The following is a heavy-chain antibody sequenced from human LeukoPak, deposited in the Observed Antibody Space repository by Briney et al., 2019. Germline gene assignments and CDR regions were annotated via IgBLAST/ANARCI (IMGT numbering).Heavy chain of an antibody. CDR2: INLDGSEQ. Sequence: PGGSLRLSCEASGFTFSSYWMSWVRQAPGKRLEWVANINLDGSEQYYVDSVKGRFTISRDNAKNSLYLQMNSLRAEDTAVYFCARDEYYSKYDYWGQGTLVTVSS. CDR1: GFTFSSYW. D-gene: IGHD3-10*01. CDR3: ARDEYYSKYDY. J-gene: IGHJ4*02. V-gene: IGHV3-7*01.